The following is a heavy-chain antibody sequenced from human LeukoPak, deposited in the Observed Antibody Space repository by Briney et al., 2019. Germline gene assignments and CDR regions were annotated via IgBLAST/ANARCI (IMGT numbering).Heavy chain of an antibody. D-gene: IGHD6-13*01. Sequence: SETLSLTCTVSGXSISSGGYYWSWIRQHPGKGLECIGYIYYSGTTYYNPSLKSRVSISVDTSKNQLSLKLSSVTAADTAVYYCARVPAGGTDYYYGMDVWGQGTTVTVSS. J-gene: IGHJ6*02. CDR1: GXSISSGGYY. V-gene: IGHV4-31*03. CDR3: ARVPAGGTDYYYGMDV. CDR2: IYYSGTT.